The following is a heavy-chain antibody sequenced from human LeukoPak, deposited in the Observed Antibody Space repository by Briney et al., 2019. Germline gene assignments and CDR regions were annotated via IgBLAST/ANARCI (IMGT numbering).Heavy chain of an antibody. Sequence: ASVKVSCKASGYTFTDYYIHWVRQAPGQGLEWMGWINLNSGDTYYAQNFQDRVTMSGDTSISTAYLELSSLRSDDTAVFYCARSYFDVLTNYYMWLAPWGQGTLVTVSS. J-gene: IGHJ5*02. CDR2: INLNSGDT. V-gene: IGHV1-2*02. CDR1: GYTFTDYY. D-gene: IGHD3-9*01. CDR3: ARSYFDVLTNYYMWLAP.